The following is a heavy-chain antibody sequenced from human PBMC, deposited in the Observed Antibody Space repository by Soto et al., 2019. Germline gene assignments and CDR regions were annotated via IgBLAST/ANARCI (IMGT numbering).Heavy chain of an antibody. CDR2: IFHTGST. D-gene: IGHD3-22*01. V-gene: IGHV4-38-2*02. CDR3: ARDGLRYFESSGYCAGHPFDS. CDR1: NYSITSGFY. Sequence: PSETLSLTFAVSNYSITSGFYSGWLRQPRRKGLEWSESIFHTGSTYHQPSLTSRATTSLDTSKNHVALSLRSVTAEGTAVYYCARDGLRYFESSGYCAGHPFDSWGQGLLVTVSS. J-gene: IGHJ4*01.